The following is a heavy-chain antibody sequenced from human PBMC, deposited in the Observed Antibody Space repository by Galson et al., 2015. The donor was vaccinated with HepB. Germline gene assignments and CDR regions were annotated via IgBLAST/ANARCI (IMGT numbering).Heavy chain of an antibody. J-gene: IGHJ3*01. CDR2: IDPYNSDT. CDR3: AIAYASNALDF. V-gene: IGHV1-2*06. Sequence: SVKVSCKASGYTFTGYFIHWVRQAPGQGLEWMGRIDPYNSDTRFAPKFQGRVTLTSDTSTTTVYVDLRRLRSDDTAVYYCAIAYASNALDFWGQGTMVTVSS. D-gene: IGHD3-22*01. CDR1: GYTFTGYF.